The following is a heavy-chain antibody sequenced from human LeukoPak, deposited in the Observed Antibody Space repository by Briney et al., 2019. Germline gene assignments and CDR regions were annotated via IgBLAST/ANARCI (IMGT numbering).Heavy chain of an antibody. CDR2: IWPDGNKK. CDR1: GYPFSQHG. CDR3: VVVLVPAAVWQFDV. D-gene: IGHD2-2*01. Sequence: GGSLRLSCLTSGYPFSQHGIHWVRQAPGRGLEWVAIIWPDGNKKEYADSVRGRFIVSKDNSENTLSLQMNSLRAEDTAVYYCVVVLVPAAVWQFDVWGRGTLVTVSS. V-gene: IGHV3-33*01. J-gene: IGHJ2*01.